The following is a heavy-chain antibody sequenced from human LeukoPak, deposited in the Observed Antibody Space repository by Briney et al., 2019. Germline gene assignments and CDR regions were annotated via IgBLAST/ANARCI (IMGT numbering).Heavy chain of an antibody. CDR1: GFTFSTYA. CDR3: AKDPSQSLSWFPDYFDY. Sequence: GGSLRLSCAASGFTFSTYAMGWVRQAPGKGLDWVSVISADGSSTYYSDSVKGRFTISRDNSKNTLYLQMNSLRAEDTAVYYCAKDPSQSLSWFPDYFDYWGQGTLVTVSS. V-gene: IGHV3-23*01. D-gene: IGHD3-10*01. CDR2: ISADGSST. J-gene: IGHJ4*02.